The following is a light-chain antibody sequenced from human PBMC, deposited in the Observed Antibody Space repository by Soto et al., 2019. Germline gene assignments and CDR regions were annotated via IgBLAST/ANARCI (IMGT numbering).Light chain of an antibody. CDR2: DAS. CDR1: QSVSSSY. Sequence: EIVLTQSPGPLSLSPGERATLSCRASQSVSSSYLAWYQQKPGQAPRLLIYDASSRATGIPDRFSGSGSGTDFTLTISRLEPEDFAVYYCQQYGSSSYTVGQGTKLEIK. V-gene: IGKV3-20*01. CDR3: QQYGSSSYT. J-gene: IGKJ2*01.